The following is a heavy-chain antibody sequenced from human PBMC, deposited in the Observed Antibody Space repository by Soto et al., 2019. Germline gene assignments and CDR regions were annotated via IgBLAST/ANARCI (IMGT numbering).Heavy chain of an antibody. CDR2: ISGSGGST. D-gene: IGHD3-16*02. J-gene: IGHJ6*02. V-gene: IGHV3-23*01. Sequence: PGGSLRLSCAASGFTFSSYAMSWVRQAPGKGLEWVSAISGSGGSTYYADSVKGRFTISRDNSKNTLYLQMNSLRAEDTAVYYCAKDHYDYVWGSYRSDYYYGMDVWGQGTTVTVSS. CDR3: AKDHYDYVWGSYRSDYYYGMDV. CDR1: GFTFSSYA.